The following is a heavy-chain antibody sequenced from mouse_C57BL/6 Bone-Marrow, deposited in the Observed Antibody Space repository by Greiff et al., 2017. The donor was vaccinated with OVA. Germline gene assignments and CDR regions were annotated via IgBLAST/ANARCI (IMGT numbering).Heavy chain of an antibody. J-gene: IGHJ2*01. Sequence: EVKLMESGGGLVKPGGSLKLSCAASGFTFSDYGMHWVRQAPEKGLEWVAYISSGSSTIYYADTVKGRFTISSDNAKNTLFLQMTSLRSEDTAMYYCAITTVVATDFDDWGQGTTLTVSS. V-gene: IGHV5-17*01. CDR3: AITTVVATDFDD. CDR2: ISSGSSTI. D-gene: IGHD1-1*01. CDR1: GFTFSDYG.